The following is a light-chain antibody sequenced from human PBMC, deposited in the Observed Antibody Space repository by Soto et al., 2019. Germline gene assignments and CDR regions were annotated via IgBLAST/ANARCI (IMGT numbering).Light chain of an antibody. CDR2: GYT. CDR3: CSYTTVTTPLV. V-gene: IGLV1-40*01. J-gene: IGLJ3*02. CDR1: SSNIGSNYD. Sequence: QSVLTQPPSVSGAPGQTVTISCAGTSSNIGSNYDVHWYQHLPGTAPKLLIFGYTNRPSGVPDRFSGSKSGTSASLAITGLQSEDEADYYCCSYTTVTTPLVFGGGTKLTVL.